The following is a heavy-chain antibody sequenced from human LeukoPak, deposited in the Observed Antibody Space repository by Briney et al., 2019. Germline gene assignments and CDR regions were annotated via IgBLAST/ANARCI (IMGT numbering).Heavy chain of an antibody. CDR2: ISYDGSNK. CDR1: GFTFSSYA. CDR3: ARDPGYYDSSGSYYFDY. D-gene: IGHD3-22*01. V-gene: IGHV3-30-3*01. J-gene: IGHJ4*02. Sequence: GGSLRLSCAASGFTFSSYAMHWVRQAPGKGLEWVAVISYDGSNKYYADSVKGRFTISRDNSKNTLYLQMNSLRAEDTAVYYCARDPGYYDSSGSYYFDYWGQGTLVTVSS.